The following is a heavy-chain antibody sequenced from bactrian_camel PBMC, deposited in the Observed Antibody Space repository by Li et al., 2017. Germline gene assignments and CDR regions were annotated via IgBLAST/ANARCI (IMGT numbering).Heavy chain of an antibody. Sequence: VQLVESGGGSVQVGGSPRLSCAVSGFTFSAYYMSWVRQAPGKGLEWVSSIYGDDTITYYTDSVKGRFTISRENVKNMLYLQMNSLKPEDSAVYYCAAIHYGGSDPSAATVFCGETTFGSWGQG. CDR2: IYGDDTIT. V-gene: IGHV3-2*01. CDR3: AAIHYGGSDPSAATVFCGETTFGS. D-gene: IGHD4*01. CDR1: GFTFSAYY. J-gene: IGHJ6*01.